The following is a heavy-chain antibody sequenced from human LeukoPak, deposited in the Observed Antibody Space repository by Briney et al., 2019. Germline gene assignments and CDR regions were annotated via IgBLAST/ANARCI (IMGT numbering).Heavy chain of an antibody. CDR3: ARQYYYDSSGYQGNFQH. V-gene: IGHV5-51*01. Sequence: GESLKISCKGSGYKFTNYWIGWVRQMPGKGLEWMGIIYPGDSDTRYSPSFQGRVTISADKSISTAYLQWSSLKASDTAMYYCARQYYYDSSGYQGNFQHWGQGTLVTVSS. J-gene: IGHJ1*01. D-gene: IGHD3-22*01. CDR1: GYKFTNYW. CDR2: IYPGDSDT.